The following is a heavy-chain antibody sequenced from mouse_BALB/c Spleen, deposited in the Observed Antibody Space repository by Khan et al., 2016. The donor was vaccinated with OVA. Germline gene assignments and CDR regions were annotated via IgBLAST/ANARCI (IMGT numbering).Heavy chain of an antibody. Sequence: VQLKESGPGLVNPSQSLSLTCTVTGYSITSDYAWYLLRQFPGNKLEWMGYINYSGSTNYNPALKRRISITRDTSKNQLFLQLNSVTTEDTATYYCTRDGCRYNYAVDYWGQGTSVTVSS. CDR1: GYSITSDYA. D-gene: IGHD2-3*01. J-gene: IGHJ4*01. V-gene: IGHV3-2*02. CDR2: INYSGST. CDR3: TRDGCRYNYAVDY.